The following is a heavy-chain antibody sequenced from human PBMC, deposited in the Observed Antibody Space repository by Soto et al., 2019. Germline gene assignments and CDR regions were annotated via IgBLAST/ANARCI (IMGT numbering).Heavy chain of an antibody. J-gene: IGHJ4*02. CDR1: GFDFSTYA. D-gene: IGHD4-17*01. Sequence: EVHLLESGGTLVQPGGSLRLSGAASGFDFSTYAMTWVRQAPGKGLEWVSAIINSGATTYYADSVKGRFTISRDNSRNTLYLQMNSLRADDTAMYYCAKDWPGTSSVTSDFWGQGTLVTVSS. CDR2: IINSGATT. CDR3: AKDWPGTSSVTSDF. V-gene: IGHV3-23*01.